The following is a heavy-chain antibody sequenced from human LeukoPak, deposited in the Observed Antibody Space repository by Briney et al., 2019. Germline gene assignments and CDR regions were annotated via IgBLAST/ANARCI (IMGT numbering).Heavy chain of an antibody. V-gene: IGHV4-39*01. Sequence: PSQTLSLTCTVSGGSISSGSYYWGWIRQPPGKGLEWIGSIYYSGSTYYNPSLKSRVTISVDTSKNQFSLKLSSVTAADTAVYYCARLASGDGYPKDWGQGTLVTVSS. CDR1: GGSISSGSYY. J-gene: IGHJ4*02. D-gene: IGHD5-24*01. CDR2: IYYSGST. CDR3: ARLASGDGYPKD.